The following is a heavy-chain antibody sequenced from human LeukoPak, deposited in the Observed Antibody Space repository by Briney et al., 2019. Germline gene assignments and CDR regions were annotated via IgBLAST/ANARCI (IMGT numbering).Heavy chain of an antibody. CDR3: ARDVPDILTNWFDP. V-gene: IGHV3-21*01. CDR1: GFTFSSYS. CDR2: IRSSSSYI. D-gene: IGHD3-9*01. J-gene: IGHJ5*02. Sequence: GGSLRLSCAASGFTFSSYSMNWVRQAPGKGLEWVSSIRSSSSYIYYADSVKGRFTISRDNAKNSLYLQMNSLRAEDTAVYYCARDVPDILTNWFDPWGQGTLVTVSP.